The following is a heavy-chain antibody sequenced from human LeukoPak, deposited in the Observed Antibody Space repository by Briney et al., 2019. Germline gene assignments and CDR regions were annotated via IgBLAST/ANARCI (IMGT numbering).Heavy chain of an antibody. D-gene: IGHD3-10*01. V-gene: IGHV3-48*02. CDR3: ARPTYYYGSVDAFDI. Sequence: GGSLRLSCAASGFTFSGYAMNWVRQAPGKGLEWVSYIGGSSTKIYYAESVKGRFTISRDNAKNSLSLQMNSLRDEDTAVYYCARPTYYYGSVDAFDIWGQGTMVTVSS. CDR1: GFTFSGYA. CDR2: IGGSSTKI. J-gene: IGHJ3*02.